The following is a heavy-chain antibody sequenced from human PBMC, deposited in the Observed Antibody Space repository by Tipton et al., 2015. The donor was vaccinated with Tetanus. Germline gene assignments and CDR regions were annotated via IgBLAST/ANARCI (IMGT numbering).Heavy chain of an antibody. V-gene: IGHV1-2*02. D-gene: IGHD3-22*01. CDR1: GYTFTGYY. Sequence: QLVQSGAKMKKPGASVKVSCKASGYTFTGYYIYWVRQAPGQGLEWMGWIDPNSGGTVYAQKFQGRVTMTRDTSISTAYMELRSLRSDDTAVYYCARDRGDYIYYGMDVWGPGTTVTVS. CDR3: ARDRGDYIYYGMDV. J-gene: IGHJ6*02. CDR2: IDPNSGGT.